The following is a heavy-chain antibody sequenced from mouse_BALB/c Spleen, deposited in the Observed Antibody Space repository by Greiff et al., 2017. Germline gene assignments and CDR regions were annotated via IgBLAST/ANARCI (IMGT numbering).Heavy chain of an antibody. CDR2: ILRGGST. CDR1: GFSLTSYG. D-gene: IGHD2-14*01. J-gene: IGHJ4*01. V-gene: IGHV2-5-1*01. Sequence: QVQLQQSGPSLVQPSQSLSITCTVSGFSLTSYGVHWVRQSPGKGLEWLGVILRGGSTDYNAAFMSRLSITKDNSKSQVFFKMNSLQADDTAIYYCAKKGEGTHAMDYWGQGTSVTVSS. CDR3: AKKGEGTHAMDY.